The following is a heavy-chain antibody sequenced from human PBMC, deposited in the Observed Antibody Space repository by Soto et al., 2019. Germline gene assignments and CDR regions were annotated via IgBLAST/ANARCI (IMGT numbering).Heavy chain of an antibody. CDR2: INHSGST. D-gene: IGHD2-15*01. J-gene: IGHJ4*02. V-gene: IGHV4-34*01. Sequence: QVQLQQWGAGLLKPSETLSLTCAVYGGSFSGYYWSWIRQPPGKGLEWIGEINHSGSTNYNPSLKSRVTIAVDTSKNQFSLKLSSVTAAATAVYYCARVGDPRYCSGGSCYHFDYGGQGNLVTVAA. CDR3: ARVGDPRYCSGGSCYHFDY. CDR1: GGSFSGYY.